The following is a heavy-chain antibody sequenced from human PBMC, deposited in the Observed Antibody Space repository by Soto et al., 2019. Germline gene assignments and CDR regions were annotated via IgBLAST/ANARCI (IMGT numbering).Heavy chain of an antibody. D-gene: IGHD3-3*01. CDR1: GFTFSSYW. J-gene: IGHJ3*02. CDR2: IKQDGSEK. CDR3: ARDWSGDAFDI. V-gene: IGHV3-7*05. Sequence: PRGSLRLSCAASGFTFSSYWMSWVRQAPGKGLEWVANIKQDGSEKYYVDSVKGRFTISRDNAKNSLYLQMNSLRAEDTAVYYCARDWSGDAFDIWGEGTMVTVSS.